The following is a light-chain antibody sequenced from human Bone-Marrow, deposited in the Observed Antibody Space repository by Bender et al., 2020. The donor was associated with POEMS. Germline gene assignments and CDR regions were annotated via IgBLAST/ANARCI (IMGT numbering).Light chain of an antibody. Sequence: QSVLTQPPSVSGAPGQRVTISCTGNSSNIGAHYDVNWYQQLPGTAPKLLIYSSHRRPSEVPDRFSGSRSGTTASLAISGLQSEDEADYYCAVWEDRRNGWVFGGGTKLTV. CDR2: SSH. V-gene: IGLV1-40*01. J-gene: IGLJ3*02. CDR3: AVWEDRRNGWV. CDR1: SSNIGAHYD.